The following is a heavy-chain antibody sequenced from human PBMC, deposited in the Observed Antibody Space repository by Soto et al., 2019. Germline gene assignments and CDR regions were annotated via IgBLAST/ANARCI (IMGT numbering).Heavy chain of an antibody. D-gene: IGHD1-7*01. J-gene: IGHJ6*02. Sequence: SVKVSCKASGGTFSSYAISWVRQAPGQGLEWMGGIIPIFGTANYAQKFQGRVTITADESTSTAYMELSSLRSEDTAVYYCARPEQDGITGTTYYYYGMDVWGQGTTVTVSS. CDR3: ARPEQDGITGTTYYYYGMDV. CDR1: GGTFSSYA. V-gene: IGHV1-69*13. CDR2: IIPIFGTA.